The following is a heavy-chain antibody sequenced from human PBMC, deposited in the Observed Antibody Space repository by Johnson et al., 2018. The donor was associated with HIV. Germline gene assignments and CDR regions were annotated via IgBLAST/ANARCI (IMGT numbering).Heavy chain of an antibody. CDR2: IGTAGDT. CDR1: GFTFTSYD. CDR3: VRGGSDAFDI. D-gene: IGHD3-10*01. J-gene: IGHJ3*02. Sequence: EVQLVESGGGLIQPGGSLRLSCVASGFTFTSYDMHWVRQATGEGLDWISAIGTAGDTLYPGSVKGRFTISRDNAKNSLYLQMNSLSPGDTAVYYCVRGGSDAFDIWGQGTIVTVSS. V-gene: IGHV3-13*01.